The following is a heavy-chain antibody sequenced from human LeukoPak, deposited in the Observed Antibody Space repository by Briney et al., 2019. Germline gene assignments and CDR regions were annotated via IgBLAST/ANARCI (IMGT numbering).Heavy chain of an antibody. V-gene: IGHV4-30-2*01. CDR1: GGSISSGGYS. Sequence: SETLSLTCAVSGGSISSGGYSWSWIRQPPGKGLEWIGYIYHSGSTYYNPSLKSRVTISVDRSKNQFSLKLSSVTAADTAVYYCARGGYDSSGYFSYYFDYWGQGTLVTVSS. D-gene: IGHD3-22*01. CDR3: ARGGYDSSGYFSYYFDY. CDR2: IYHSGST. J-gene: IGHJ4*02.